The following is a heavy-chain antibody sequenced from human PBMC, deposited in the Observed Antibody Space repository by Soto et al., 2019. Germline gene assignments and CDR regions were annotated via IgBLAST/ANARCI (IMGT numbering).Heavy chain of an antibody. J-gene: IGHJ4*02. CDR1: GFTFSSYA. CDR2: ISGSGGST. V-gene: IGHV3-23*01. Sequence: GGSLRLSCAASGFTFSSYAMSWVRQAPGKGLEWVSAISGSGGSTYYADSVKGRFTISRDNSKNTLYLQMNSLRAEDTAVYYCAKDQVRSSSNGVVPDYWGQGTLVTVSS. CDR3: AKDQVRSSSNGVVPDY. D-gene: IGHD6-6*01.